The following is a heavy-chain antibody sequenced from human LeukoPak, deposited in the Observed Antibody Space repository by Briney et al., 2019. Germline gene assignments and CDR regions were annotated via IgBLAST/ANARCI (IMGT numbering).Heavy chain of an antibody. Sequence: SQTLSLTCTVSGGSISSGSYYWSWIRQPAGKGLEWIGRIYTSGSTNYNPSLKSRVTISVDTSKNQFSLKLSSVTAADTAVYYCARDLCTNGVCITDYWGQGTLVTVSS. CDR2: IYTSGST. D-gene: IGHD2-8*01. V-gene: IGHV4-61*02. J-gene: IGHJ4*02. CDR1: GGSISSGSYY. CDR3: ARDLCTNGVCITDY.